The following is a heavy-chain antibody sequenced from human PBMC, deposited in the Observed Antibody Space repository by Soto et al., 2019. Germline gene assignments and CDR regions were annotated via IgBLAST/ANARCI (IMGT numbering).Heavy chain of an antibody. CDR2: ISYDGSNK. V-gene: IGHV3-30-3*01. D-gene: IGHD6-6*01. Sequence: GGSLRLSCAASGFTFSSYAMHWVRQAPGKGLEWVAVISYDGSNKYYADSVKGRFTISRDNSKNTLYLQMNSLRAEDTAVYYCSRGRCRAARPHYRMDVSFQATTVTVPS. CDR3: SRGRCRAARPHYRMDV. CDR1: GFTFSSYA. J-gene: IGHJ6*02.